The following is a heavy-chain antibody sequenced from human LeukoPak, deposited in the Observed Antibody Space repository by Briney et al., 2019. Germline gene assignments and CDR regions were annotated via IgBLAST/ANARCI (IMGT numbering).Heavy chain of an antibody. J-gene: IGHJ5*02. Sequence: GASVKVSCKASGYTFTGYYMHWVRQAPGQGLEWMGWINPNSGGTNYAQKFQGRVTMTRDTSISTAYMELSRLRSDDTAVYYCAREVLLWFGELLKVRNWFDPWGQGTLVTVSS. CDR1: GYTFTGYY. CDR2: INPNSGGT. CDR3: AREVLLWFGELLKVRNWFDP. V-gene: IGHV1-2*02. D-gene: IGHD3-10*01.